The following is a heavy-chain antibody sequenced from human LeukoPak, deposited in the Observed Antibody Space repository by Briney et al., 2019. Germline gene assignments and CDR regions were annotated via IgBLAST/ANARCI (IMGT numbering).Heavy chain of an antibody. D-gene: IGHD3-3*01. CDR1: GFTFSSYS. V-gene: IGHV3-21*01. J-gene: IGHJ6*02. Sequence: GGSLRLSCAASGFTFSSYSMNWVRQAPGKGLEWVSSISSSSSYIYYADSVKGRFTISRDNAKNSLYLQMNSLRAEDTAVYYCARPRNYDFWSGYPESYYYYYYGMDVWGQGTTVTVSS. CDR3: ARPRNYDFWSGYPESYYYYYYGMDV. CDR2: ISSSSSYI.